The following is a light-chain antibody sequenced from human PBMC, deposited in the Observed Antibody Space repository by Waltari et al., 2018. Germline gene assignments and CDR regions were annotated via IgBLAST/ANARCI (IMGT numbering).Light chain of an antibody. V-gene: IGKV3-20*01. CDR1: QRVTSNY. J-gene: IGKJ1*01. CDR2: GAS. Sequence: EIVLTQSPGTLSLSPGERATLSCRASQRVTSNYLAWYQQKPGQSPRLLIYGASSRAAGISDKVSGSGSGTEFTLTISRLEPEDFAVYYCQQYATSTRTFGQGTKVE. CDR3: QQYATSTRT.